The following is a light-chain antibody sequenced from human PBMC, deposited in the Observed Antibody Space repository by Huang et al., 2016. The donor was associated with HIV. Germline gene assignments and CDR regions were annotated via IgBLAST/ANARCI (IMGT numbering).Light chain of an antibody. CDR1: QSVSSY. CDR3: QQRSNWPPA. Sequence: EIVLTQSPATLSLSPGERATLSCRASQSVSSYLAWYQQKPGQAPRLLIYDAYKRATGIPARFSGSGYGTDFTLTISSLEPEDFAVYYCQQRSNWPPAFGQGTRLEIK. CDR2: DAY. J-gene: IGKJ5*01. V-gene: IGKV3-11*01.